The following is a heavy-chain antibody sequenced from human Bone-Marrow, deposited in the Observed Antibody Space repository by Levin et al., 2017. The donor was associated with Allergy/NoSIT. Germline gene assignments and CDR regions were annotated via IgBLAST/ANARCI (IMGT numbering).Heavy chain of an antibody. CDR2: IYHSGST. D-gene: IGHD2-15*01. J-gene: IGHJ4*02. CDR3: ARAPRVCGGGSCYYDPFDY. Sequence: SQTLSLTCTVSGYSISSGYYWGWIRQPPGKGLEWIGSIYHSGSTYYNPSLKSRVTISVDTSKNQFSLKLSSVTAADTAVYYCARAPRVCGGGSCYYDPFDYWGQGTLVTVSS. V-gene: IGHV4-38-2*02. CDR1: GYSISSGYY.